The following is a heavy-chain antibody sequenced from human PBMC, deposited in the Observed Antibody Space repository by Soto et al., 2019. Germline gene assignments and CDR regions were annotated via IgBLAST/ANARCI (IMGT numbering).Heavy chain of an antibody. J-gene: IGHJ6*02. D-gene: IGHD3-10*01. CDR3: AREAMVRGVNINYYYYYGMAV. V-gene: IGHV3-21*01. CDR2: ISSSSSYI. CDR1: GFTFSSYS. Sequence: GGSLRLSCAASGFTFSSYSMNWVRQAPGKGLEWVSSISSSSSYIYYADSVKGRFTVSRDNAKNSLYLQMNSLRAEDTAVYYCAREAMVRGVNINYYYYYGMAVWGQGTTVTVSS.